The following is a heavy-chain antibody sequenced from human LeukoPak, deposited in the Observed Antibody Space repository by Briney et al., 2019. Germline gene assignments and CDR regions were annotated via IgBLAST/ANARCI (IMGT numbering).Heavy chain of an antibody. Sequence: ASVKVSCKASGYTFIDYYMHWVRQAPGHGLEWLGRINPNIGGTNYAQKLQGRVTLTRDTSISTAYMELSRLKSDDAAVYYCARNTQRGTYNWFDPWGQGTLVTVSS. J-gene: IGHJ5*02. V-gene: IGHV1-2*06. CDR3: ARNTQRGTYNWFDP. CDR1: GYTFIDYY. D-gene: IGHD6-25*01. CDR2: INPNIGGT.